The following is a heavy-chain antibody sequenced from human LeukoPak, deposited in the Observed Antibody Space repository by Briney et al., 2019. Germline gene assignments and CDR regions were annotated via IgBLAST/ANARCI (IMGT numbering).Heavy chain of an antibody. CDR3: ARTSVVVVVVATQHFDY. D-gene: IGHD2-15*01. CDR2: ISAYNGNT. V-gene: IGHV1-18*01. CDR1: GYTFTSYG. J-gene: IGHJ4*02. Sequence: ASVKVSCKASGYTFTSYGISWVRQAPGQGLEWMGWISAYNGNTNYAQKLQGRVTMTTDTSTSTAYMELRSLRSDDTAVYYCARTSVVVVVVATQHFDYWGQGTLVTVSS.